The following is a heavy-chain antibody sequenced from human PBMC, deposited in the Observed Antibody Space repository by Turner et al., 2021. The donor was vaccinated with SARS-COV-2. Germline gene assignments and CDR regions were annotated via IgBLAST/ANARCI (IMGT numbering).Heavy chain of an antibody. J-gene: IGHJ4*02. V-gene: IGHV4-59*08. Sequence: QVQLQESGPGLVKPSETLSLTCTVSGGSISSYYWSWIRPPPGKGLEWIGYIYYSGSTNYNPSLKSRVTISVDTSKNQFSLKLSSVTAADTAVYYCARQSSGWYLPYFDYWGQGTLVTVSS. D-gene: IGHD6-19*01. CDR1: GGSISSYY. CDR2: IYYSGST. CDR3: ARQSSGWYLPYFDY.